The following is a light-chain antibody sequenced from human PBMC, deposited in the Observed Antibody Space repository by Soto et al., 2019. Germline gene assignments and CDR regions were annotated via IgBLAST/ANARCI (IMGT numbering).Light chain of an antibody. CDR1: SSNIGSNT. CDR2: TNN. J-gene: IGLJ1*01. CDR3: AAWDDSLNGYV. Sequence: QSVLTQPPSASGTPGQRVTISCSGSSSNIGSNTVNWYQQLPGTAPKLLIYTNNKRPSGVPDRFSGSKSGTSASLAISGLHSDDEANYSCAAWDDSLNGYVFGTGTKVTVL. V-gene: IGLV1-44*01.